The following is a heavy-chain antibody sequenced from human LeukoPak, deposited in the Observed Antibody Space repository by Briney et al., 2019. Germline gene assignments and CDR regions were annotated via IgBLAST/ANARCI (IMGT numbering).Heavy chain of an antibody. V-gene: IGHV3-23*01. J-gene: IGHJ4*02. CDR3: AKGREMATIPFDY. CDR1: GFTFSSYA. D-gene: IGHD5-24*01. Sequence: GGSLRLSCAASGFTFSSYAMSWVRQAPGKGLEWVSAISGSGGSTYYADSVKGRFTISRGNSKNTLYLQMNSLRAEDTAVYYCAKGREMATIPFDYWGQGTLVTVSS. CDR2: ISGSGGST.